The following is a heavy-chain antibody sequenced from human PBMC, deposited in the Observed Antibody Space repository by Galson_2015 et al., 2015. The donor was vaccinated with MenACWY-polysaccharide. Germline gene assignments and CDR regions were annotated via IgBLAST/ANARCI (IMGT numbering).Heavy chain of an antibody. V-gene: IGHV3-30*18. CDR3: AKEMGRSLEDIVATIGRGLDY. CDR2: ISYDGSNK. J-gene: IGHJ4*02. D-gene: IGHD5-12*01. CDR1: GFTFSSYG. Sequence: SLRLSCAASGFTFSSYGMHWVRQAPGKGLEWVAVISYDGSNKYYADSVKGRFTISRDNSKNTLYLQMNSLRAEDTAVYYCAKEMGRSLEDIVATIGRGLDYWGQGTLVTVSP.